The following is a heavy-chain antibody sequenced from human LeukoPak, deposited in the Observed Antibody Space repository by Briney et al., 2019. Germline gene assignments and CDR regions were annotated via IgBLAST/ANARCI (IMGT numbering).Heavy chain of an antibody. D-gene: IGHD3-9*01. CDR3: ARLRFDYYFDY. Sequence: SETLSLTCTVSGGSIRSYYWNWIRQPPGKGLECIGYIYYSGSTNYNPSLKSRVTISGDTSKNQFSLKLSSVTAADTAVYYCARLRFDYYFDYWGQGTLVTVSS. CDR2: IYYSGST. J-gene: IGHJ4*02. V-gene: IGHV4-59*01. CDR1: GGSIRSYY.